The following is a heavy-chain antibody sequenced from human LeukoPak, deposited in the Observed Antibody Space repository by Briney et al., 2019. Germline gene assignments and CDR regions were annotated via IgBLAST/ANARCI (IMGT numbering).Heavy chain of an antibody. CDR3: HHIATPGNFDY. J-gene: IGHJ4*02. D-gene: IGHD6-13*01. V-gene: IGHV3-23*01. Sequence: GGSVRVSCEASGFTFGKCAMTWVRQAPGKGLEYVSSISSNGGTTYYADSVKGRFTISRDNSKNTLYLQMHSLRAEDTAVYYCHHIATPGNFDYWGQGTLVTVSS. CDR1: GFTFGKCA. CDR2: ISSNGGTT.